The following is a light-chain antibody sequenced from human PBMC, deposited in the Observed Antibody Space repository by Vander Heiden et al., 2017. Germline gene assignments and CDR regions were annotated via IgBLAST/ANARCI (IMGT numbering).Light chain of an antibody. V-gene: IGKV4-1*01. Sequence: DIVLTQSPDSMAVSLGERATINCRSSQSVLYDSNNKNYLAWYQQKPGQPPKLLIYWASTRESGVPDRFSGSGSGTDFTLTISSLQAEDAAVYYCQQYYTTPPYTFGQGTKLEI. CDR3: QQYYTTPPYT. CDR1: QSVLYDSNNKNY. J-gene: IGKJ2*01. CDR2: WAS.